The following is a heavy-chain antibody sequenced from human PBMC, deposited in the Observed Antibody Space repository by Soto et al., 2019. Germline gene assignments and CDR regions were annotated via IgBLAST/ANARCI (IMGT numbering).Heavy chain of an antibody. CDR3: ARGGAAAGYNWFDP. V-gene: IGHV4-31*03. D-gene: IGHD6-13*01. CDR1: GGSISIGGYY. Sequence: SETLSLTCTVSGGSISIGGYYWSCIRQHPGKGLEWIGYIYYSGSTYYNPSLKSRVTISVDTSKNQFSLKLSSVTAADTAVYYCARGGAAAGYNWFDPWGQGTLVTVS. CDR2: IYYSGST. J-gene: IGHJ5*02.